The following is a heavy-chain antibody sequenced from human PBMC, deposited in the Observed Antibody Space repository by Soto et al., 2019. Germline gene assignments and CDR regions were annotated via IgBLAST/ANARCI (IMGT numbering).Heavy chain of an antibody. D-gene: IGHD3-3*01. Sequence: GGSLRLSCAASGFTFSSYAMSWVRQAPGKGLEWVSAISGSGGSTYYADSVKGRFTISRDNSKNTLYLQMNSLRAEDTAVYYCAKDDHLFLEWKGYFDYWGQGTLVTVSS. CDR1: GFTFSSYA. CDR3: AKDDHLFLEWKGYFDY. CDR2: ISGSGGST. J-gene: IGHJ4*02. V-gene: IGHV3-23*01.